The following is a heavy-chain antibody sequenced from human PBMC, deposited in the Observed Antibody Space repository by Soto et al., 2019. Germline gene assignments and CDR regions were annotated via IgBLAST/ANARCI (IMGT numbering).Heavy chain of an antibody. J-gene: IGHJ4*02. CDR2: INSDGST. CDR3: ARSGYSFAWGY. Sequence: EVQLVECGGGLSPPGGSLRLSCAASGFLVNSAYMTWVRQAPGKGLEWLSVINSDGSTLYAESVKGRFTISRDNSKNRLDLQMNSLRAEDTAMYYCARSGYSFAWGYWGQGTLVIVTS. D-gene: IGHD5-18*01. CDR1: GFLVNSAY. V-gene: IGHV3-53*01.